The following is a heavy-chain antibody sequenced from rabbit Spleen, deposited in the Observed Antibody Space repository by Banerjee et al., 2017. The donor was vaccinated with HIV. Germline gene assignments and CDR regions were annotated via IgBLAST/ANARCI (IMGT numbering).Heavy chain of an antibody. CDR1: GFSFSNKAV. D-gene: IGHD8-1*01. V-gene: IGHV1S45*01. CDR3: ARDTGSSFSSYGMDL. CDR2: INAVTGKA. J-gene: IGHJ6*01. Sequence: QEQLVESGGGPVRPEGSLKLSCTASGFSFSNKAVMCWVRQAPGKGLQWIACINAVTGKAVYATWAKGRFTFSKTSSTTVTLQMTSLTAADTATYFCARDTGSSFSSYGMDLWGQGTLVTVS.